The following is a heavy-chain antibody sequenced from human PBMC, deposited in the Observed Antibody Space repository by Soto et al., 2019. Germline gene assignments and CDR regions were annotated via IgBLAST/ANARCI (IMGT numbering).Heavy chain of an antibody. V-gene: IGHV5-51*01. CDR1: GYSFTSYW. D-gene: IGHD6-13*01. Sequence: PGESLKISCKGSGYSFTSYWIGWVRQMPGKGLEWMGIIYPGDSDTRYSLSFQGQVTISADKSISTAYLQWSSLKASDTAMYYCARTAAAGKYYYGTDVWGQGTTVTVSS. CDR3: ARTAAAGKYYYGTDV. CDR2: IYPGDSDT. J-gene: IGHJ6*02.